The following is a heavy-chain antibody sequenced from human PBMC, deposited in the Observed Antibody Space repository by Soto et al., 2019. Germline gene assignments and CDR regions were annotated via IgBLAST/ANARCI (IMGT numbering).Heavy chain of an antibody. Sequence: PGGSLRLSSAASGFTFSNYWMSWVRQAPGKGLEWVANIKQDGSQNYYVDSVKGRFTTSRDNTNNHLYLQMNSLRSDDTALYYCAKDEGAAVESPGDWGHGTLVTVSS. CDR1: GFTFSNYW. CDR2: IKQDGSQN. D-gene: IGHD6-13*01. V-gene: IGHV3-7*03. J-gene: IGHJ4*01. CDR3: AKDEGAAVESPGD.